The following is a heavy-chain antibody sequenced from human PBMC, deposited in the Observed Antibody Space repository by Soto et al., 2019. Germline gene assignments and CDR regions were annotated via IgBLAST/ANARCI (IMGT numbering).Heavy chain of an antibody. V-gene: IGHV1-69*02. D-gene: IGHD2-8*01. J-gene: IGHJ4*02. Sequence: QVQLVQSGAEVKKPGSSVKVSCKASGGTFSSYTISWVRQAPGQGLEWMGRIIPILGIANYAQKFQGRVTITADKSTSTAYMETSSLRSEDTAVYYCARMANGVVSAADSWGQGTLVTVSS. CDR1: GGTFSSYT. CDR2: IIPILGIA. CDR3: ARMANGVVSAADS.